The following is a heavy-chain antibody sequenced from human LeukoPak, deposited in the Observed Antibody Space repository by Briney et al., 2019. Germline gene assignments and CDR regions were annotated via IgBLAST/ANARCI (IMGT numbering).Heavy chain of an antibody. CDR1: GGSISSYY. CDR2: IYTSGST. V-gene: IGHV4-4*07. CDR3: ARQPSSWFTSFDS. Sequence: PSETLSLTCTVSGGSISSYYWSWIRQPAGKGLEWIGRIYTSGSTNYNPSLKSRVTISVDTSKNQFSLKLSPVTAADTAVYYCARQPSSWFTSFDSWGQGTLVTVSS. D-gene: IGHD6-13*01. J-gene: IGHJ4*02.